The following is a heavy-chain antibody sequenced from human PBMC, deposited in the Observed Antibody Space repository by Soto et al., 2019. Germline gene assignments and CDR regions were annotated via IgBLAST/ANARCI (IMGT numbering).Heavy chain of an antibody. D-gene: IGHD3-22*01. V-gene: IGHV1-18*01. Sequence: GASVKVSCKASGYTFTSYGISWVRQAPGQGLEWMGWISGQNGNTYYAQKFQGRVTMTTDTSTSATYMELRSLGSDDTAVYYCARDYFYSSAYFHDTFDIWGQGTMVTVSS. CDR2: ISGQNGNT. CDR1: GYTFTSYG. J-gene: IGHJ3*02. CDR3: ARDYFYSSAYFHDTFDI.